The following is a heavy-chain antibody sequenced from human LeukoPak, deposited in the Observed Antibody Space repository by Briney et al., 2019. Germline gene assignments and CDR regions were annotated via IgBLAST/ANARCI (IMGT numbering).Heavy chain of an antibody. CDR3: ARGSGPRLFDY. CDR2: IYSGGST. D-gene: IGHD3-10*01. J-gene: IGHJ4*02. Sequence: GGSLRLSCAASGLTVSSNYMSWVRQAPGKGLEWVSVIYSGGSTYYADSVKGRFTISRDNSKNTLYLQVNSLRAEDTAVYYCARGSGPRLFDYWGQGTLVTVSS. V-gene: IGHV3-53*01. CDR1: GLTVSSNY.